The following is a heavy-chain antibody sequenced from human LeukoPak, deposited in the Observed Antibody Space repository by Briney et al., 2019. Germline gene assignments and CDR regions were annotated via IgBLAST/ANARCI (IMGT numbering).Heavy chain of an antibody. CDR2: ISGSGGST. J-gene: IGHJ3*02. V-gene: IGHV3-23*01. CDR1: GFTFSSYA. Sequence: PGGSLRLSCAASGFTFSSYAMSWVRQAPGKGLEWVSAISGSGGSTYYADSVKGRFTISRDNSKNTLYLQMNSLRAEDTAVYYCAKGSRSATDYYDSSGYPHDAFDIWGQGTMVTVSS. CDR3: AKGSRSATDYYDSSGYPHDAFDI. D-gene: IGHD3-22*01.